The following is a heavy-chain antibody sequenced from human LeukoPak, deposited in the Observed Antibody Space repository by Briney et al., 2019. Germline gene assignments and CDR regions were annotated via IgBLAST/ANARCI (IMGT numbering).Heavy chain of an antibody. Sequence: GASVKVSCKASGYTFTSYGISWVRQAPGQGLEWMGWISAYNGNTNYAQKLQGRVTMTTDTSTSTAYMELRSLRSDDTAVYYCARERGAAAGYTPRNSDAFDIWGQGTMVTVSS. V-gene: IGHV1-18*01. CDR2: ISAYNGNT. CDR1: GYTFTSYG. D-gene: IGHD6-13*01. J-gene: IGHJ3*02. CDR3: ARERGAAAGYTPRNSDAFDI.